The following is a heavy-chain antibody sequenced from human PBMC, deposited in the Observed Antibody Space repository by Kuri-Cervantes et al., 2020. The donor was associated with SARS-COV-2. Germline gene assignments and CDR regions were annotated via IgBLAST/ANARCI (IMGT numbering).Heavy chain of an antibody. CDR3: ARGVPGY. CDR2: IYYSGIT. J-gene: IGHJ4*02. Sequence: SETLSLTCTVSGGSISSYYWNWIRQSPGKGLEWIGNIYYSGITNYNPALKSRLTISVDTSKNQFSLKLSSVTAADTAVYYCARGVPGYWGQGSLVTVSS. D-gene: IGHD6-6*01. CDR1: GGSISSYY. V-gene: IGHV4-59*08.